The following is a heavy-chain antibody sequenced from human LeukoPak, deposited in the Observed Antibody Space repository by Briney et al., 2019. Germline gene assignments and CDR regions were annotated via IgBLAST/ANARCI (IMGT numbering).Heavy chain of an antibody. J-gene: IGHJ3*02. V-gene: IGHV1-46*01. D-gene: IGHD1-14*01. CDR1: GYTFTSYY. Sequence: ASVKVSCKASGYTFTSYYMHWVRQAPGQGLEWMGIINPSGGSTSYAQKFQGRVTMTRDMSTSTVYMELSSLRSEDTDVYYCARDPGEDAFDIWGQGTMVTVSS. CDR3: ARDPGEDAFDI. CDR2: INPSGGST.